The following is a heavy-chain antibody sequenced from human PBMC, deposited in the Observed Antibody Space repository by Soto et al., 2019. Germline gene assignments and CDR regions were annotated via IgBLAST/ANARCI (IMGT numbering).Heavy chain of an antibody. D-gene: IGHD6-13*01. CDR2: IGSRGDST. J-gene: IGHJ4*02. CDR3: ANDLIDGYHIGRPFDS. V-gene: IGHV3-23*01. Sequence: EVQLLESGGGLVQPGGSLRLSCAASGFTFSSFAMSWVRQAPGKGLEWVSAIGSRGDSTYYADSVKGRFTISRDTSKNTLYLQMNSLRAEDTAIYYCANDLIDGYHIGRPFDSWGQGALVTVSS. CDR1: GFTFSSFA.